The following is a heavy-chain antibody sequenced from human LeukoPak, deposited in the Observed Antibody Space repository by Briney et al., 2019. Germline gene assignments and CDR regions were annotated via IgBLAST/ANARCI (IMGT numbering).Heavy chain of an antibody. Sequence: PGGSLRLSCAASGFTFDDYTMHWVRQAPGKGLEWVSGISWNSGSIGYADSVKGRFTISRDNAKNSLYLQMNSLRAEDTALYYCAKGSTDTAMAHFDYWGQGTLVTVSS. CDR3: AKGSTDTAMAHFDY. CDR2: ISWNSGSI. J-gene: IGHJ4*02. CDR1: GFTFDDYT. D-gene: IGHD5-18*01. V-gene: IGHV3-9*01.